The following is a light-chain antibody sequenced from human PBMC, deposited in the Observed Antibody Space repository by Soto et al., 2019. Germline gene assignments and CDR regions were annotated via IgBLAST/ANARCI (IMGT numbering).Light chain of an antibody. Sequence: DIQMTQSPSTLSASVGDRVTITCRASQSISSWLAWYQQKPGKAPKLLIYDASSLESGVPSRFSGSGSGTEFTLTISSLQHDDFATYYCQHYNSYSVTFGQGTKLEIK. CDR2: DAS. CDR1: QSISSW. V-gene: IGKV1-5*01. J-gene: IGKJ2*01. CDR3: QHYNSYSVT.